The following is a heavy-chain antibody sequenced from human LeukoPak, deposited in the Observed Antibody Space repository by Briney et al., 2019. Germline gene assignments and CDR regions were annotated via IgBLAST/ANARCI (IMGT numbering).Heavy chain of an antibody. J-gene: IGHJ6*03. CDR1: GGSFSGYY. CDR2: INHSGST. CDR3: ASGPVTNHYYYYMDV. Sequence: SETLSLTCAVYGGSFSGYYWSWIRQPPGKGLEWIGEINHSGSTNYNPSLKSRVTISVDTSKNQFSLKLSSVTAADTAVYYCASGPVTNHYYYYMDVWGKGTTVTVSS. V-gene: IGHV4-34*01. D-gene: IGHD4-17*01.